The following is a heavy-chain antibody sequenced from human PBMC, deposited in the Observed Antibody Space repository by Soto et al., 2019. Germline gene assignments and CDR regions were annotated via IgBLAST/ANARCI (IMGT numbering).Heavy chain of an antibody. Sequence: EVQLVQSGAEVKKPGESLRISCNGSGYSFTNYWISWVRQMPGKGLEWMERIDPSDSHTNYSPFFQGNVTISADKSIITAYLEWRSMKASDTVMYYCARQRIQRPDYWGQGTLVTVS. CDR3: ARQRIQRPDY. V-gene: IGHV5-10-1*01. D-gene: IGHD5-18*01. CDR1: GYSFTNYW. CDR2: IDPSDSHT. J-gene: IGHJ4*02.